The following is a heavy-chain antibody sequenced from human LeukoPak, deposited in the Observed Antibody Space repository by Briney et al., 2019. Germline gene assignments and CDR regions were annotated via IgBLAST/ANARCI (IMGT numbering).Heavy chain of an antibody. Sequence: ASVKVSCKASGYTFTSYYMHWVRQTPGQGLEWMGWISGYNGNTYYSQKFQGRVTMTIDTPTGTAYMEVRSLRSDDTGMYYCARASGSAGYQPPEFFQHWGQGTLVTVSS. V-gene: IGHV1-18*04. CDR1: GYTFTSYY. CDR3: ARASGSAGYQPPEFFQH. D-gene: IGHD3-10*01. CDR2: ISGYNGNT. J-gene: IGHJ1*01.